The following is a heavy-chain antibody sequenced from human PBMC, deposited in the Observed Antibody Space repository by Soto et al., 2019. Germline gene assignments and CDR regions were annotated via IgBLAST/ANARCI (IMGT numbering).Heavy chain of an antibody. CDR3: VRLLAFL. D-gene: IGHD3-3*02. Sequence: DSVKVSCKASGYTFTGYRISWVRQAPGQGLEWMGWINPNSGGTKQIEKLQGRVTMTRDASTSTAYMELSSLNFDDTAVYYCVRLLAFLWGQGTLVTVSS. CDR1: GYTFTGYR. J-gene: IGHJ1*01. V-gene: IGHV1-2*02. CDR2: INPNSGGT.